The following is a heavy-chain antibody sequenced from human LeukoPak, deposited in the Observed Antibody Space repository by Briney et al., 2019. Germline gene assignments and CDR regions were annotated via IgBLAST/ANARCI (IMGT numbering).Heavy chain of an antibody. D-gene: IGHD2-2*01. CDR1: GGSFSGYY. CDR3: ARRIVVVPAAPWYFDL. Sequence: SETLSLTCAVYGGSFSGYYWSWIRQPPGKGLEWIGEINHSGSTNYNPSLKSRVTISVDTSKNQFSLKLSSVTAADTAVYYCARRIVVVPAAPWYFDLWGRGTLVTVSS. J-gene: IGHJ2*01. CDR2: INHSGST. V-gene: IGHV4-34*01.